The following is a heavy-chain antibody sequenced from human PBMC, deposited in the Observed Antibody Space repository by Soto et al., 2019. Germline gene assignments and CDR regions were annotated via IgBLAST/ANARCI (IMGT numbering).Heavy chain of an antibody. D-gene: IGHD4-17*01. CDR1: GFTFSNAW. V-gene: IGHV3-15*01. J-gene: IGHJ5*02. Sequence: PGGSVRLSCAASGFTFSNAWMSWVRQAPGKGLEWVGRIKSKTDGGTTDYAAPVKGRFTISRDDSKNTLYLQMNSLKTEDTAVYYCSNDYGGNSRWFDPWGQGTLVTVSS. CDR2: IKSKTDGGTT. CDR3: SNDYGGNSRWFDP.